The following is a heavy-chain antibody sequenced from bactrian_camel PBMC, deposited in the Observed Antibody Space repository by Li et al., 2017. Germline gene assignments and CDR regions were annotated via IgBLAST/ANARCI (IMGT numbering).Heavy chain of an antibody. CDR3: AANSSDGCGDHRWAWDD. V-gene: IGHV3S53*01. CDR1: GFNSDDYC. CDR2: AVTDGVI. D-gene: IGHD2*01. Sequence: QVQLVESGGGLVQPGGSLRPSCVASGFNSDDYCMAWFRQAPGKEREPVAAAVTDGVISYTHSVKGRFTISRDNAKNILYLQMNNMKPEDSGTYYCAANSSDGCGDHRWAWDDWGQGTQVTVS. J-gene: IGHJ4*01.